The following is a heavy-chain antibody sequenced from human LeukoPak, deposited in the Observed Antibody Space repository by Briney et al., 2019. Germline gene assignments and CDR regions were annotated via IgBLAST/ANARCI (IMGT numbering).Heavy chain of an antibody. CDR2: ISGSGGST. CDR3: AKSYYDFWSGYPHGAFDI. J-gene: IGHJ3*02. Sequence: PGGSLRLSCAAPGFTFSSYAMSWVRQAPGKGLEWVSAISGSGGSTYYADSVKGRFTISRDNSKNTLYLQMNSLRAEDTAVYYCAKSYYDFWSGYPHGAFDIWGQGTMVTVSS. D-gene: IGHD3-3*01. CDR1: GFTFSSYA. V-gene: IGHV3-23*01.